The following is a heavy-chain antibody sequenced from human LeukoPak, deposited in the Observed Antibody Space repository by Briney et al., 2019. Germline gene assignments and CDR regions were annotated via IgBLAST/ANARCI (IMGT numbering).Heavy chain of an antibody. D-gene: IGHD1-26*01. CDR1: GASLSRYY. CDR2: IYYSGSS. Sequence: SETLSLTCTVSGASLSRYYWSWILQPPLKELECIGYIYYSGSSTYSPSLQSRVTISVDTSKNQCSLRLSSVTAADTAVYYCASGGGWELPYNFDYWGQGTLVTVSS. V-gene: IGHV4-59*08. J-gene: IGHJ4*02. CDR3: ASGGGWELPYNFDY.